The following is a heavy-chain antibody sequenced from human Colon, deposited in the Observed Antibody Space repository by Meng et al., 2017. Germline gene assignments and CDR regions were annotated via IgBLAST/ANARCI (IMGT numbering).Heavy chain of an antibody. V-gene: IGHV4-38-2*01. J-gene: IGHJ4*02. Sequence: SETLSLTCAVSGYSIRSDYYWGWIRQPPGKGLEWIGSMYHSESIYYNPSLKSRVTISLDTSKNQISLTLTSVTAADTAVYYCARESNSWYVDYWGQGTLVTVSS. CDR2: MYHSESI. CDR1: GYSIRSDYY. D-gene: IGHD6-13*01. CDR3: ARESNSWYVDY.